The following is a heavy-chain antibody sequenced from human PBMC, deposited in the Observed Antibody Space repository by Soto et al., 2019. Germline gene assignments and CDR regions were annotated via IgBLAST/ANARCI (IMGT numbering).Heavy chain of an antibody. CDR3: AKDTIAVAPTFDY. CDR1: GFTFSSYG. D-gene: IGHD6-19*01. V-gene: IGHV3-30*18. J-gene: IGHJ4*02. CDR2: ISYDGSNK. Sequence: QVQLVESGGGVVQPGRSLRLSCAASGFTFSSYGMHWVRQAPGKGLEWVAVISYDGSNKYYADSVKGRFNISRDNSKKTLYLQMNSVRAEDTAVYYCAKDTIAVAPTFDYWGQGTLVTVSS.